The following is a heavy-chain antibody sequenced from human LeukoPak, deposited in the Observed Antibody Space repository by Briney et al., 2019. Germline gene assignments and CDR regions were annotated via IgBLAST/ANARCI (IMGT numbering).Heavy chain of an antibody. CDR2: IYPGDSDT. Sequence: GESLKISCKGSGYNFTSYWIGWVRQMPGKGLEWMGIIYPGDSDTRYSPSFQGQVTISADKSISTAYLQWSSLKASDTAMYYCARGGSGWYADYYYYMDVWGKGTTVTVSS. CDR1: GYNFTSYW. V-gene: IGHV5-51*01. J-gene: IGHJ6*03. CDR3: ARGGSGWYADYYYYMDV. D-gene: IGHD6-19*01.